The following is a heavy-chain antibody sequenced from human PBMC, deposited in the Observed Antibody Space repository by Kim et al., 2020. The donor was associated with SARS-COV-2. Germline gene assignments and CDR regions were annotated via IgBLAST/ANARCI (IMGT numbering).Heavy chain of an antibody. CDR1: GGTFSSYA. CDR2: IIPIFGTA. Sequence: SVKVSCKASGGTFSSYAISWVRQAPGQGLEWMGGIIPIFGTANYAQKFQGRVTITANKSTSTDYMELSSLRSEDTAVYYCARAAIYCGGGCYSTYYFDYWGQGTLVTVSS. CDR3: ARAAIYCGGGCYSTYYFDY. D-gene: IGHD2-21*02. J-gene: IGHJ4*02. V-gene: IGHV1-69*06.